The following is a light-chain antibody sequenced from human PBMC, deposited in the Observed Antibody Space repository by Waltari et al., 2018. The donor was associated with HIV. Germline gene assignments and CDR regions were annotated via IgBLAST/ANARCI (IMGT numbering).Light chain of an antibody. J-gene: IGKJ3*01. CDR3: QQYDKWPLT. Sequence: EIVMTQSPATLSVSPGERATLSCRASQRVRNNLAWYQQRLGQTPRLLIYAASTRATGIPARFSGGGSGTEFILTINSLQSEDFAIYYCQQYDKWPLTFGPGTKVEIK. CDR1: QRVRNN. V-gene: IGKV3-15*01. CDR2: AAS.